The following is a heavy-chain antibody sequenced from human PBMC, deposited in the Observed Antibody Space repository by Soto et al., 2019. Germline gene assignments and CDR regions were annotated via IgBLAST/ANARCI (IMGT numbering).Heavy chain of an antibody. J-gene: IGHJ3*02. V-gene: IGHV1-69*12. CDR1: GGTFSSYA. D-gene: IGHD5-12*01. CDR2: IIPIFGTA. CDR3: ARPVEMATMGDAFDI. Sequence: QVQLVQSGAEVKKPGSSVKVSCKASGGTFSSYAISWVRQAPGQGLEWMGGIIPIFGTANYAQKFQGRVKISVDLSMXTAYMERSSLRSEDTAVYYCARPVEMATMGDAFDIWGQGTMVTVSS.